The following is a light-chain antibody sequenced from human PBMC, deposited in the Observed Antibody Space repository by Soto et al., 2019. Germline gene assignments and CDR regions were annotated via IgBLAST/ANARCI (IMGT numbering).Light chain of an antibody. V-gene: IGKV3-15*01. Sequence: EILMTQSPATLSVYPGERATLSCRARQSISTNLAWYHHKPGQAPRLLIYDAFTRATGIPTRFSGSGSGTEFTLTISSLQSEDFAVYYCQQYNSWPETFGQGTKVEIK. CDR3: QQYNSWPET. CDR2: DAF. J-gene: IGKJ1*01. CDR1: QSISTN.